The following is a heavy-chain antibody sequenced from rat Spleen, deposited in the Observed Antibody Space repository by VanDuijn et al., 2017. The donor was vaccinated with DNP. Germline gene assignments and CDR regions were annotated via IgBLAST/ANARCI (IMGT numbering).Heavy chain of an antibody. CDR1: GFTFSDYN. CDR3: ARPQYTTGIGYFDY. V-gene: IGHV5-7*01. J-gene: IGHJ2*01. D-gene: IGHD1-9*01. Sequence: EVQLVESGGGLVQPGRSLKLSCAASGFTFSDYNMAWVRQAPKKGLEWVATISPSGGRTYYRDSVKGRLTISRVNAKSTLYLQMDSLRSEETVTYYCARPQYTTGIGYFDYWAQGVMVTVSS. CDR2: ISPSGGRT.